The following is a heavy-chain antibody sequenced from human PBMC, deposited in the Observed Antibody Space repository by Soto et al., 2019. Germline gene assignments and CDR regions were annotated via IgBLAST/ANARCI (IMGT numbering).Heavy chain of an antibody. J-gene: IGHJ6*02. CDR3: ARFWRGPAAIYYYYGMDV. CDR2: IYYSGST. V-gene: IGHV4-31*03. Sequence: QVQLQESGPGLVKPSQTLSLTCTVSGGSISSSGYYWSWIRQHPGKGLEWIGYIYYSGSTYYNPSLKSRVTISVDTSKNQFSLKLSSVTAADTAVYYCARFWRGPAAIYYYYGMDVWGQGTTVTVSS. D-gene: IGHD2-2*01. CDR1: GGSISSSGYY.